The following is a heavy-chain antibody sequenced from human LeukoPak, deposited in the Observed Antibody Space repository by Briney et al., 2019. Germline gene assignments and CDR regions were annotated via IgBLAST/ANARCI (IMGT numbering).Heavy chain of an antibody. CDR2: IYSGGST. CDR3: ARDRRLWLRYGMDV. V-gene: IGHV3-66*01. Sequence: GGSLRLSCAASGFTVSSNYMSWVRQAPGKGLEWVSVIYSGGSTYYADSVKGRFTISRDNSKNTLYLQMNSLRAEGTAVYYCARDRRLWLRYGMDVWGQGTTVTVSS. CDR1: GFTVSSNY. D-gene: IGHD5-18*01. J-gene: IGHJ6*02.